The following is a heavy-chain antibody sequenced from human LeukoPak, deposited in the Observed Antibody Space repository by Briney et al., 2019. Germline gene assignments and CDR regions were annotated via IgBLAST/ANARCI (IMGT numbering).Heavy chain of an antibody. CDR1: GFAVSNSF. CDR2: IYSGGDT. J-gene: IGHJ4*02. Sequence: GGSLRLSCAASGFAVSNSFMTWVRQAPGKGLEWVSVIYSGGDTYYTDSVKGRFTISRDNSKNTLFLQMNSLRADDTAVYYCAKTRPLDSSSWSHGDYWGQGTLVTVSS. D-gene: IGHD6-13*01. CDR3: AKTRPLDSSSWSHGDY. V-gene: IGHV3-53*01.